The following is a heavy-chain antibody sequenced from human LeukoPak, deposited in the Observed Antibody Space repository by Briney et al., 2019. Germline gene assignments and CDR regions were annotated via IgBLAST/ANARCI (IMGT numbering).Heavy chain of an antibody. J-gene: IGHJ4*02. V-gene: IGHV1-2*06. CDR2: INPNSGGT. CDR1: GYTFTGYY. CDR3: AREGLEERAFDY. D-gene: IGHD3-3*01. Sequence: ASVKVSCKASGYTFTGYYMHWVRQAPGQRLEWMGRINPNSGGTNYAQKFQGRVTMTRDTSISTAYMELSRLRSDDTAVYYCAREGLEERAFDYWGQGTLVTVSS.